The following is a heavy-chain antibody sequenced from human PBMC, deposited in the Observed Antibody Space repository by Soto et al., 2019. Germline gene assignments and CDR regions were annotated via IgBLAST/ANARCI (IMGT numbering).Heavy chain of an antibody. CDR3: ARLATRYYFDY. J-gene: IGHJ4*02. V-gene: IGHV3-30*03. CDR1: GFTFSSYG. Sequence: PGGSLRLSCAASGFTFSSYGMHWVRQAPGKGLEWVAVISYDGSNKYYADSVKGRFTISRDNSKNTLYLQMNSLRAEDTAVYYCARLATRYYFDYWGQGTLVTVSS. CDR2: ISYDGSNK. D-gene: IGHD1-1*01.